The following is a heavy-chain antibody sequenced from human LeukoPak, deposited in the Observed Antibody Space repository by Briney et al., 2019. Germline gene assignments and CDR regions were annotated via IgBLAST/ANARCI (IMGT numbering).Heavy chain of an antibody. CDR2: IYHSGST. CDR1: GYSISSGYY. D-gene: IGHD6-19*01. J-gene: IGHJ4*02. V-gene: IGHV4-38-2*02. CDR3: AREDSSGWYDNRGIHDY. Sequence: SETLSLTCTVSGYSISSGYYWGWIRQPPGKGLEWIGSIYHSGSTYYNPSLKSRVTISVDTSKNQFSLKLSSVTAADTAVYYCAREDSSGWYDNRGIHDYWGQGTLVTVSS.